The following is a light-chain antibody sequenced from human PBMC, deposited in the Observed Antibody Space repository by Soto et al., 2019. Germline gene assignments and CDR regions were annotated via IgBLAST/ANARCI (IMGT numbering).Light chain of an antibody. CDR1: QSVSSN. Sequence: EIVMTQSPATLSVSPGERATLSCRASQSVSSNLAWYQQKPGQAPRLLIYGASTRATGIPARFSGNGSGTEFTLTISSLQSGDFALYYCQQYNNWPLPWTFGQGTKVDVK. V-gene: IGKV3-15*01. CDR2: GAS. CDR3: QQYNNWPLPWT. J-gene: IGKJ1*01.